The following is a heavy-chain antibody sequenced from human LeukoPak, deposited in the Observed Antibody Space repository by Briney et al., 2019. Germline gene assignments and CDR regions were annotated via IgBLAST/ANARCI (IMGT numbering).Heavy chain of an antibody. CDR2: INHSGST. J-gene: IGHJ6*03. V-gene: IGHV4-34*01. CDR3: ACQVGSDWYYYYMDV. Sequence: SETLSLTCAVYGGSFSGYYWSWIRQPPGKGLEWIGEINHSGSTNYNPSLKSRVTISVDTSKNQFSLKLSSVTAADTAVYYCACQVGSDWYYYYMDVWGKGTTVTVSS. CDR1: GGSFSGYY. D-gene: IGHD2-21*02.